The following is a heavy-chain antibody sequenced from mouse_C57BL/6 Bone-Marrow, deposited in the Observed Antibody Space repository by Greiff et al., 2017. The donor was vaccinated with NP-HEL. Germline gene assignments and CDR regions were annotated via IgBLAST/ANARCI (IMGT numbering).Heavy chain of an antibody. CDR2: IYPRDGST. Sequence: VKLVESGPELVKPGASVKLSCKASGYTFTSYDINWVKQRPGQGLEWIGWIYPRDGSTKYNEKFKGKATLTVDTSSSTAYMELHSLTSEDSAVYFCARSDYYGSSYWFAYWGQGTLVTVSA. V-gene: IGHV1-85*01. CDR3: ARSDYYGSSYWFAY. J-gene: IGHJ3*01. CDR1: GYTFTSYD. D-gene: IGHD1-1*01.